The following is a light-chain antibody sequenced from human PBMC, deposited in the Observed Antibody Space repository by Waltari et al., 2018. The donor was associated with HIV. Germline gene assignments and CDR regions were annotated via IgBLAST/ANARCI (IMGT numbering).Light chain of an antibody. V-gene: IGLV10-54*04. J-gene: IGLJ2*01. CDR2: RDN. CDR1: SNTVGNQG. Sequence: QAGLTQPPSVSKGMRPTARLTCTGNSNTVGNQGAAWLQQHQGHPPKLLSYRDNKRPSGISERFSASRSGNTASLTITGVQPEDEADYFCATWDISLSAVVFGGGTTLTVL. CDR3: ATWDISLSAVV.